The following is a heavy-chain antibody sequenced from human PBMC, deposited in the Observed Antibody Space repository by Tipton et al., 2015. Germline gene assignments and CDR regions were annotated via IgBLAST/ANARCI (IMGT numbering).Heavy chain of an antibody. Sequence: QLVQSGAEVKKPGESLRISCKASGYTFTNYWIGWVRQMPGKGLEWMGIIYPGDSDARVSPSFQAQVTISADKSISTAYLQWSSLKASDTAMYYCARRHVYDYYLDYWGQGTLVIVSS. CDR2: IYPGDSDA. J-gene: IGHJ4*02. V-gene: IGHV5-51*01. D-gene: IGHD5/OR15-5a*01. CDR3: ARRHVYDYYLDY. CDR1: GYTFTNYW.